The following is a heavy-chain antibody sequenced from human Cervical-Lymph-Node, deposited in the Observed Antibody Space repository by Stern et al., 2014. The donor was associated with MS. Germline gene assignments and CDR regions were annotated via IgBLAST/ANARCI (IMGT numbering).Heavy chain of an antibody. V-gene: IGHV3-21*01. CDR2: IRSSSSYI. CDR3: AREEFGELTAYFDY. D-gene: IGHD3-10*01. CDR1: GFTFSRYS. Sequence: EDQLVESVGGLVKPGGSLRLSCAASGFTFSRYSMNWFRQAPGTGLERVSSIRSSSSYIYYADSVKGRFTISRDNAKNSLYLQMNSLRAEDTAVYYCAREEFGELTAYFDYWGQGTLVTVSS. J-gene: IGHJ4*02.